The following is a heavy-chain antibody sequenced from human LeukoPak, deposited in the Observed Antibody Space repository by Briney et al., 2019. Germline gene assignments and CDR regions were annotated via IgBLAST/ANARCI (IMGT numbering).Heavy chain of an antibody. Sequence: GGSLRLSCAASGFTFSTCWMSWVRQAPGKGLEWVANIKQDGSEKYYVDSVKGRFTISRDNAKNTLYLQMNSLRAEDTAVYYCARDYKNYYMDVWGKGTTVTVSS. CDR2: IKQDGSEK. J-gene: IGHJ6*03. CDR3: ARDYKNYYMDV. V-gene: IGHV3-7*01. D-gene: IGHD1-1*01. CDR1: GFTFSTCW.